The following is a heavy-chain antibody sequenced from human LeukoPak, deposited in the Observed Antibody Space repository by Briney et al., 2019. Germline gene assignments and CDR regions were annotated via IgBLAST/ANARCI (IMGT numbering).Heavy chain of an antibody. CDR1: VATFTLYT. CDR2: VLYNGSKK. V-gene: IGHV3-30*04. J-gene: IGHJ4*02. CDR3: VGDNYGGILDF. Sequence: GGSLRLSCAASVATFTLYTMHSVRQAPGKGLEWVALVLYNGSKKYYADSVKGRFTLSRDNSKNTLSLEMNALRADDTAVYYCVGDNYGGILDFWGQGTLVTVSS. D-gene: IGHD2-21*01.